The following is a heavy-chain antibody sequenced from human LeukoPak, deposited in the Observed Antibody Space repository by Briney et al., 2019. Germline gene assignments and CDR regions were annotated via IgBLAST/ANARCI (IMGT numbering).Heavy chain of an antibody. D-gene: IGHD3-3*01. CDR2: IYHSGST. CDR3: ARQGVLRFLEWLPDFDY. Sequence: SETLSLTCAVSGYSISSGYYWGWIRQPPGKGLGWIGSIYHSGSTYYNPSLKSRVTISVDTSKNQFSLRLSSVTAADTAVYYCARQGVLRFLEWLPDFDYWGQGTLVTVSS. V-gene: IGHV4-38-2*01. J-gene: IGHJ4*02. CDR1: GYSISSGYY.